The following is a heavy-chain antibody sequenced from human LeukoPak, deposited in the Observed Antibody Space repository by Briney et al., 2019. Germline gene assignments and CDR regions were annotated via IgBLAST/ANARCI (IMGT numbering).Heavy chain of an antibody. CDR1: GFTFSSYS. V-gene: IGHV3-21*01. Sequence: GGSVRLSCAASGFTFSSYSMNWARQAPGKGLEWVSSISSSSSYIYYADSVKGRFTISRDNAKNSLYLQMNSLRAEDTAVYYCARGSPVADYWGQGTLVTVSS. CDR2: ISSSSSYI. J-gene: IGHJ4*02. CDR3: ARGSPVADY. D-gene: IGHD2-15*01.